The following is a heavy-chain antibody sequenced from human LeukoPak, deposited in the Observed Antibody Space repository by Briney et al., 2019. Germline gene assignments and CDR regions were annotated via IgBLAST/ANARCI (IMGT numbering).Heavy chain of an antibody. CDR2: IYSGGST. J-gene: IGHJ4*02. V-gene: IGHV3-53*05. CDR1: GFTVSSNY. D-gene: IGHD2-8*01. Sequence: GGSLRLSCAASGFTVSSNYMSWVRQAPGKGLEWVSVIYSGGSTYYADSVKGRFTISRDNSKNTLYLQMNSLRAEDTAVYYCAKEYCSNSVCHSLDYWGQGTLVTVSS. CDR3: AKEYCSNSVCHSLDY.